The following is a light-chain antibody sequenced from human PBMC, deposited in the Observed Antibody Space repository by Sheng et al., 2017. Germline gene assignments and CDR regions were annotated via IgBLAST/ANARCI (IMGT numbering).Light chain of an antibody. CDR1: SSDVGSYNL. CDR2: DVS. Sequence: QSVLTQPASVSGSPGQSITISCTGTSSDVGSYNLVSWYQHHPGKAPKLMIYDVSKRPSGVSNRFSGSKSGNTASLTISGLQAEDEADYYCCSYAGSSILFGGGTKLTVL. CDR3: CSYAGSSIL. V-gene: IGLV2-23*02. J-gene: IGLJ2*01.